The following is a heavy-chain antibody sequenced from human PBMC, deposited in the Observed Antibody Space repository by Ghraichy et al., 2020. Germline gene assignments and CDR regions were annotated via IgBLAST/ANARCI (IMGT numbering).Heavy chain of an antibody. V-gene: IGHV3-7*01. J-gene: IGHJ4*02. CDR2: IKQDGSEK. CDR1: GFTFSSYW. Sequence: GESLNISCAASGFTFSSYWMTWVRQAPGKGLEWVANIKQDGSEKYYVDSVKGRFTISRDNAKNSLYLQMNSLRAEDTAVYYCARAPGRWLQGGYFDYWGQGTLVTVSS. D-gene: IGHD5-24*01. CDR3: ARAPGRWLQGGYFDY.